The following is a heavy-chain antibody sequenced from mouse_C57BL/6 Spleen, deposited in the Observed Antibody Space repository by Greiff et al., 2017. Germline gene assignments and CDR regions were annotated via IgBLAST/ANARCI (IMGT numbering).Heavy chain of an antibody. D-gene: IGHD2-1*01. CDR2: IDPENGDT. V-gene: IGHV14-4*01. CDR3: TTYGNYGFAY. Sequence: EVQVVESGAELVRPGASVKLSCTASGFNIKDDYMHWVKQRPEQGLEWIGWIDPENGDTEYASKFQGKATITADTSSNTAYLQLSSLTSEDTAVYYCTTYGNYGFAYWGQGTLVTVSA. J-gene: IGHJ3*01. CDR1: GFNIKDDY.